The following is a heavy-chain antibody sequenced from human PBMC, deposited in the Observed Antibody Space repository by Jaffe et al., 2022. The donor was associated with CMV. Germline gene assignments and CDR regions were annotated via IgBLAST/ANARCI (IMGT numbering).Heavy chain of an antibody. J-gene: IGHJ6*02. V-gene: IGHV3-15*02. CDR1: GLTFSNAR. CDR3: TTWEWVVAGMDV. D-gene: IGHD2-15*01. CDR2: IKGNSNVGTT. Sequence: EVQLVESGGALVKPGGSLRLSCAASGLTFSNARMTWVRQAPGKGLEWVGRIKGNSNVGTTDYAAPVRGRFTISRDDSKNTLYLQMNSLKTEDTGVYFCTTWEWVVAGMDVWGQGTTVTVSS.